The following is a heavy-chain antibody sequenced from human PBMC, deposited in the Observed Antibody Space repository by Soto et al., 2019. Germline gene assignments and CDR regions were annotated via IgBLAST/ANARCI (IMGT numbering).Heavy chain of an antibody. D-gene: IGHD1-26*01. V-gene: IGHV1-8*01. CDR2: MEPSTGRT. CDR3: ARGVSAGVDY. Sequence: ASVKVSCKASGYSFTSLDINWVRQTAGQGLEWMGWMEPSTGRTGYAQKFQGRVTMTRDTSINTAYMELTTLTSDDTAFYYCARGVSAGVDYWGQGALVTVSS. J-gene: IGHJ4*02. CDR1: GYSFTSLD.